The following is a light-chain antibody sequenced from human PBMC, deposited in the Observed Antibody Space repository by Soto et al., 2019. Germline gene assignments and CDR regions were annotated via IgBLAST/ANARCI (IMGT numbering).Light chain of an antibody. V-gene: IGLV2-14*01. J-gene: IGLJ1*01. CDR2: EVS. Sequence: QSVLTQPASVSGSPGQSITISCAGTSGDVGGHDCVSWYQQHPVKAPKRIMSEVSNRPSGVSDRFSGSKSGNTASLTISGLQAEDEADYYCSSYTSSRAYVFGIGTKVTVL. CDR1: SGDVGGHDC. CDR3: SSYTSSRAYV.